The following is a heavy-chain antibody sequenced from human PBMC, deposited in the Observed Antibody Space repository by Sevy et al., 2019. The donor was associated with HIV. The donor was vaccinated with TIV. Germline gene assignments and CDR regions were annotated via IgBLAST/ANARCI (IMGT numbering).Heavy chain of an antibody. CDR1: GGSVSSGSYY. CDR2: IYYSGST. V-gene: IGHV4-61*01. J-gene: IGHJ3*02. Sequence: SETLSLTCTVSGGSVSSGSYYWSWIRQPPGKGLEWIGYIYYSGSTNYNPSLKSRVTISVDTSKNQFSLKLSSVTAADTAVYYCARVHERNCGGDCYWGAFDIWGQGTMVTVSS. D-gene: IGHD2-21*02. CDR3: ARVHERNCGGDCYWGAFDI.